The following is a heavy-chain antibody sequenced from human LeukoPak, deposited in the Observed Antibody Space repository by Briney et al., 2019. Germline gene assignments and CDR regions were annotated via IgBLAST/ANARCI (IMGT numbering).Heavy chain of an antibody. CDR1: GGSFSGYY. CDR2: INHSGST. Sequence: PSETLSLTCAVYGGSFSGYYWSWIRQPPGKGLEWIGEINHSGSTYYNPSLKSRVTISEDRSKNQFSLKLSSVTAADTAVYYCARVIVPAAIRDNWFDPWGQGTLVTVSS. J-gene: IGHJ5*02. D-gene: IGHD2-2*02. V-gene: IGHV4-34*01. CDR3: ARVIVPAAIRDNWFDP.